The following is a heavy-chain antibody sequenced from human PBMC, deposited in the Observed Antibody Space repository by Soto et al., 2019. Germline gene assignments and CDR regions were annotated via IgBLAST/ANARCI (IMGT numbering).Heavy chain of an antibody. J-gene: IGHJ6*02. D-gene: IGHD2-21*01. CDR2: IKSKTDGGTT. CDR3: TTGGASASYYYGMDV. V-gene: IGHV3-15*07. CDR1: GFTFSNAW. Sequence: EVQLVESGGGLVKPGGSLRLSCAASGFTFSNAWMNWVRQAPGKGLEWVGRIKSKTDGGTTDYAAPVKGRFTISRDDSKNTLYLQMNSLKTDDTAVYYCTTGGASASYYYGMDVWGQGTTVTVSS.